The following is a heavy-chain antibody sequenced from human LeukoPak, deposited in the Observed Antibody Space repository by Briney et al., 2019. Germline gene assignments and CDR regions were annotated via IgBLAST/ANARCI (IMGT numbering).Heavy chain of an antibody. V-gene: IGHV1-18*01. CDR3: ARDFPPYSSSWSPFDY. CDR2: ISAYNGNT. D-gene: IGHD6-13*01. CDR1: GYTFTSYG. Sequence: ASVKVSCKASGYTFTSYGISWVRQAPGKGLEWMGWISAYNGNTNYAQKLQGRVTMTTDTSTSTAYMELRSLRSDDTAVYYCARDFPPYSSSWSPFDYWGQGTLVTVSS. J-gene: IGHJ4*02.